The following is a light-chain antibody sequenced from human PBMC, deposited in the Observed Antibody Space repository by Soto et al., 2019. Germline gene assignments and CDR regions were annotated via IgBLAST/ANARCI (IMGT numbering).Light chain of an antibody. J-gene: IGKJ1*01. CDR2: SAS. CDR1: QDINVY. Sequence: DIQMTQSPSSVSASVGDTVTITCRASQDINVYLNWYQQKPGEVPKLLIYSASSLHSGVPSRFTGSGSETDFTLTISRLEPEDSAVYFCQHYSSQTFGQGTKVDIK. V-gene: IGKV1-39*01. CDR3: QHYSSQT.